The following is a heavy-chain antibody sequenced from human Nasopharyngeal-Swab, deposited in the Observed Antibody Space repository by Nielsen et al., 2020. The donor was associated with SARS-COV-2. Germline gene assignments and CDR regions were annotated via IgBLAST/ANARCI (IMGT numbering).Heavy chain of an antibody. CDR3: ARHGVAEDY. D-gene: IGHD3-3*01. V-gene: IGHV1-18*01. CDR2: IGAYNGNT. J-gene: IGHJ4*02. CDR1: GYIFTSYD. Sequence: ASVKVSCKASGYIFTSYDISWARQARAQGLEWMGWIGAYNGNTNYAQKFQDRVTMTTDTSTSTVYMELRSLRSDDTAVYYCARHGVAEDYWGQGTLVTVSS.